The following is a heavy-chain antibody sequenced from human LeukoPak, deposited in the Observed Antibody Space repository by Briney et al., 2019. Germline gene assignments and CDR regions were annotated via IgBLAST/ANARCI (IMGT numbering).Heavy chain of an antibody. D-gene: IGHD4-23*01. CDR1: GFTFDDYA. V-gene: IGHV3-9*01. CDR3: AKDQGGNSGLWY. CDR2: ISWNSGSI. J-gene: IGHJ4*02. Sequence: GGSLRLSCAASGFTFDDYAMHWVRQAPGKGLEWVSGISWNSGSIGYADSVKGRFTISRDNAKNSLYLQMNSLRAEDTALYYCAKDQGGNSGLWYWGQGTLVTVSS.